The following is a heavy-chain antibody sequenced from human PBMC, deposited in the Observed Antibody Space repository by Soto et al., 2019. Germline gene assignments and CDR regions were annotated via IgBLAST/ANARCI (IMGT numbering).Heavy chain of an antibody. CDR2: IHYSGST. CDR1: GGSLSSGGYY. D-gene: IGHD2-15*01. V-gene: IGHV4-31*03. J-gene: IGHJ4*02. Sequence: QVQLQESGPGLVKPSQTLSLTCTVSGGSLSSGGYYWTWIRQHPKKGLEWIWNIHYSGSTSDNPSLRSRVTISVDTSKNQFSLKLNSVTAADTAVYYCAAVGQGWYFDYWGQGTLVTVSS. CDR3: AAVGQGWYFDY.